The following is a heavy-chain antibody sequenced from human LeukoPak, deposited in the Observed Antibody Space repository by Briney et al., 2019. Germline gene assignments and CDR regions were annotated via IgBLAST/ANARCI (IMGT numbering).Heavy chain of an antibody. CDR1: GFTFSNYG. J-gene: IGHJ6*02. D-gene: IGHD2-15*01. CDR2: ISYDESDK. CDR3: AKGVVAATNAAYYGMDV. Sequence: GGSLRLSCAASGFTFSNYGMHWVRQATGKGLEWVAVISYDESDKYYADSVKGRFTISRDNSKNTLYLQMNSLRPEDTAVYYCAKGVVAATNAAYYGMDVWGQGTTVTVSS. V-gene: IGHV3-30*18.